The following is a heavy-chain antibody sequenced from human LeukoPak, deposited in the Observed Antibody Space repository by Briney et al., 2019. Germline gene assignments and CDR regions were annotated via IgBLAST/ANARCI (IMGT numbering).Heavy chain of an antibody. CDR3: AKDPRGEAEYYFDY. J-gene: IGHJ4*02. V-gene: IGHV3-9*01. Sequence: GRSLRLSCAASGFTFDDYAMHWVRQAPGKGLEWVSGISWNSGSIGYADSVKGRFTISRDNAKNSLYLQMNSLRAEDTAVYYCAKDPRGEAEYYFDYWGQGTLVTVSS. CDR2: ISWNSGSI. D-gene: IGHD2-15*01. CDR1: GFTFDDYA.